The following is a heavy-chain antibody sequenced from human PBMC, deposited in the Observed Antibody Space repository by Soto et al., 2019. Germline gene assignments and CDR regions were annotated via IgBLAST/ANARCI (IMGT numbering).Heavy chain of an antibody. CDR2: IIPIFGTA. J-gene: IGHJ6*02. D-gene: IGHD2-2*01. Sequence: GASVKVSCKASGGTFSSYAISWVRQAPGQGLEWMGGIIPIFGTANYAQKFQGRVTITADESTSTAYMELSSLRSEDTAVYYCAGKVVPAAISSYYYGMDVWGQGTTVTVSS. V-gene: IGHV1-69*13. CDR1: GGTFSSYA. CDR3: AGKVVPAAISSYYYGMDV.